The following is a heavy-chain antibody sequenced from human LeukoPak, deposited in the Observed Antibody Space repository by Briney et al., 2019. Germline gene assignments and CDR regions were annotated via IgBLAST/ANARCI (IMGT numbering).Heavy chain of an antibody. J-gene: IGHJ4*02. CDR3: ARVKVSGSYSY. D-gene: IGHD1-26*01. CDR2: ISSRGSNI. CDR1: GFTFSSYE. V-gene: IGHV3-48*03. Sequence: GGSLRLSCAASGFTFSSYEMNWVRQAPGKGREGGSYISSRGSNIYYADSVKGRFTISRDNAKNSLYLQMNSLRGEDTAVYYCARVKVSGSYSYWGQGTLVSVSS.